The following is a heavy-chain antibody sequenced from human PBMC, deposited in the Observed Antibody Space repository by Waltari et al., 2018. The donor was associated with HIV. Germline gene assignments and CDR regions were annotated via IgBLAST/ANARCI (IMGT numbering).Heavy chain of an antibody. Sequence: EVQLVQSGAEVKKPGESLKIACKGSGYSSTSYWTGWVRPPPGKGLEWMGIIYPGDSDTRYSPSFQGQVTISADKSISTAYLQWSSLKASDTAMYYCARQIAVAGTLWYFDLWGRGTLVTVSS. CDR3: ARQIAVAGTLWYFDL. CDR1: GYSSTSYW. CDR2: IYPGDSDT. J-gene: IGHJ2*01. V-gene: IGHV5-51*01. D-gene: IGHD6-19*01.